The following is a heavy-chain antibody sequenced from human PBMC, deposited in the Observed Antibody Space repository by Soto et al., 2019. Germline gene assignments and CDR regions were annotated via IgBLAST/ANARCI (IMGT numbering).Heavy chain of an antibody. CDR2: IKSKTDGGTT. CDR3: TKTSSSSGWFDP. CDR1: GFTFSNAW. D-gene: IGHD6-6*01. V-gene: IGHV3-15*01. Sequence: GGSLRLSCAASGFTFSNAWMSWVRQAPGKGLEWVGRIKSKTDGGTTDYAAPVKGRFTISRDDSKNTLYLQMNSLKTEDTAVYYCTKTSSSSGWFDPWGQGTLITVSS. J-gene: IGHJ5*02.